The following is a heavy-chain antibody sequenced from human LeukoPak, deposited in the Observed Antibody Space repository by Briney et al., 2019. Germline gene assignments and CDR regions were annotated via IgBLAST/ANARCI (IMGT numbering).Heavy chain of an antibody. V-gene: IGHV1-18*01. CDR3: ARDRYPVRYFDRSLDSFDY. CDR1: GYTFTSYG. J-gene: IGHJ4*02. CDR2: ISVYNGHP. D-gene: IGHD3-9*01. Sequence: ASVKVSCMASGYTFTSYGISCVRQAPGQGLEWRGWISVYNGHPNSAHKLQGRVTITTHTSTSTAYMPLSSLRSADTAVSHCARDRYPVRYFDRSLDSFDYWGQGTLVTASS.